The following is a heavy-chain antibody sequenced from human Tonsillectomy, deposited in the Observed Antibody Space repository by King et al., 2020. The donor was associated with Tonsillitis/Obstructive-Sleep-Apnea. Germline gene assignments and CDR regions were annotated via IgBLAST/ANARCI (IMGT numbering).Heavy chain of an antibody. CDR3: ARAIMFQGVITFYYYYMDV. Sequence: VQLVESGGGVVQPGRSLRLSCAASGFTFSSYAMHWVRQAPGKGLEWVAVISYDGSNKYYADSVKGRFTISRDNSKNTLYLQMNSLRAEDTAVYYCARAIMFQGVITFYYYYMDVWGKGTTVTVSS. J-gene: IGHJ6*03. D-gene: IGHD3-10*01. CDR1: GFTFSSYA. CDR2: ISYDGSNK. V-gene: IGHV3-30*01.